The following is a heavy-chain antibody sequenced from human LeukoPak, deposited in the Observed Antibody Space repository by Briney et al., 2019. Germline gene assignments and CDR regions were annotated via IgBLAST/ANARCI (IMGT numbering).Heavy chain of an antibody. J-gene: IGHJ3*02. V-gene: IGHV1-46*01. CDR3: ARHAYCGGDCFGGAFEI. CDR2: INPSGGST. CDR1: GYTFTSYY. Sequence: GASVKVSCKASGYTFTSYYIHWVRQAPGQGLEWMGIINPSGGSTSHAQKFQGRATMTRDTSTSTVYMELSSLRSEDTAVYYCARHAYCGGDCFGGAFEIWGQGTMVTVSS. D-gene: IGHD2-21*02.